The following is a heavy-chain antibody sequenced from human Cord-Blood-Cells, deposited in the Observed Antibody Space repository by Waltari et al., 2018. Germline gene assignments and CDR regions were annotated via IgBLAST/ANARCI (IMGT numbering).Heavy chain of an antibody. Sequence: QLQLQESGPGLVKPSETLSLTCTVSGGSISSSSYYWGWIRQPPGKGLEWIGSIYYSGSTYYNPPLKSRVTISVDTSKNQFSLKLSSVTAADTAVYYCARHQTGDLTNFDLWGRGTLVTVSS. V-gene: IGHV4-39*01. CDR3: ARHQTGDLTNFDL. CDR2: IYYSGST. J-gene: IGHJ2*01. CDR1: GGSISSSSYY. D-gene: IGHD7-27*01.